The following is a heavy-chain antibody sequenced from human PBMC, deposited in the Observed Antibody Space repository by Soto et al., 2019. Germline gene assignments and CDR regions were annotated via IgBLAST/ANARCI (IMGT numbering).Heavy chain of an antibody. CDR3: ARRGCGGGQRCYGLDV. CDR2: IYPGDLDT. V-gene: IGHV5-51*01. CDR1: EYNFIYYW. Sequence: LGESLKISCKASEYNFIYYWIGWVRQTPGKGLDWMGSIYPGDLDTIYSPSFQGQVTISVDRSIDTAYLQWNSLRASDTAIYFCARRGCGGGQRCYGLDVWGQGTTVTVSS. J-gene: IGHJ6*02. D-gene: IGHD2-21*01.